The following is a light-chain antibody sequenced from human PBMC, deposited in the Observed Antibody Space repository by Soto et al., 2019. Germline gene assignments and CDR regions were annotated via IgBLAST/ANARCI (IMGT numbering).Light chain of an antibody. CDR1: QSVLYSSTNNNY. Sequence: DIVMTQSPDSLAVSLGERATINCKSSQSVLYSSTNNNYMAWYQQKPGQPPKLLIYWASTRESGVPDRFSDSGSGTDFTLTISTLQAEDVAVYYCQQYYAARLTFGGGTKVEIK. CDR3: QQYYAARLT. CDR2: WAS. V-gene: IGKV4-1*01. J-gene: IGKJ4*01.